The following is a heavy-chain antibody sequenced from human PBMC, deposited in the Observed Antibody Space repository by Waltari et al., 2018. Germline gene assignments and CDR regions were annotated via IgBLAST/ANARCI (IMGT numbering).Heavy chain of an antibody. CDR3: ARVGELYGSGTVANWYFDL. CDR1: GGSISRSNW. J-gene: IGHJ2*01. V-gene: IGHV4-4*02. Sequence: QVQLQESGQGLVKPSGTLSLTCAVSGGSISRSNWWSWVRQPPGTGLEWIGEIYHSGSTNYNPSLKRRVTISVDKSKNQFSLKLSSVTAADTAVYYCARVGELYGSGTVANWYFDLWGRGTLVTVSS. D-gene: IGHD3-10*01. CDR2: IYHSGST.